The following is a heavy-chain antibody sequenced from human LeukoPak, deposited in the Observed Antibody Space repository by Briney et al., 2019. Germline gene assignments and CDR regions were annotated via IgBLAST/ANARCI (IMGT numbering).Heavy chain of an antibody. CDR2: IYYSGST. D-gene: IGHD1-26*01. CDR1: GGSIRSYY. CDR3: ARDSTALYGGGYYYGMDV. J-gene: IGHJ6*02. Sequence: SETLSLTCTVSGGSIRSYYWTWIRQPPGKGLEWIGYIYYSGSTNYNPSLKSRVTISVDTSKNQFSLKLSSVTAADTAVYYCARDSTALYGGGYYYGMDVWGQGTTVTVSS. V-gene: IGHV4-59*01.